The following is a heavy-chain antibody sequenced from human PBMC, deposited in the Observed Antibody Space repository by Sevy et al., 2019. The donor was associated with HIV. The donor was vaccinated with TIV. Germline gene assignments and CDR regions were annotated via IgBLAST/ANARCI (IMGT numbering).Heavy chain of an antibody. J-gene: IGHJ5*02. V-gene: IGHV4-59*01. Sequence: SETLSLTCTVSGGSISSYYWSWIRQPPGKGLEWIGYIYYSGSTNYNPSLKSRVTISVDTSKNQFSLKLSSVTAAGTAVYYCARTRVDYYGSGSYYKKGNWFDPWGQGTLVTVSS. D-gene: IGHD3-10*01. CDR1: GGSISSYY. CDR3: ARTRVDYYGSGSYYKKGNWFDP. CDR2: IYYSGST.